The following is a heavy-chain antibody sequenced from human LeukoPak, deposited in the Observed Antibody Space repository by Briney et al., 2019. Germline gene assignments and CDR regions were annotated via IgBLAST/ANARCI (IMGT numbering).Heavy chain of an antibody. CDR3: ARHLAYCGGDCYSGYYYYGMDV. D-gene: IGHD2-21*02. CDR2: IYYSGST. J-gene: IGHJ6*02. CDR1: GGSISSYY. Sequence: SETLSLTCTVSGGSISSYYWSWIRQPPGEGLEWIGYIYYSGSTNYNPSLKSRVTISVDTSKNQFSLKLSSVTAADTAVYYCARHLAYCGGDCYSGYYYYGMDVWGQGTTVTVSS. V-gene: IGHV4-59*08.